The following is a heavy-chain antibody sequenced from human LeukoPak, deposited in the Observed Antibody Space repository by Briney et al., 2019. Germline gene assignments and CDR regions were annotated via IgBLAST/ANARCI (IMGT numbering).Heavy chain of an antibody. CDR2: INPSGGCT. J-gene: IGHJ4*02. CDR1: GYTCTSYH. CDR3: ARSGYCSGGSCYSASPIDY. D-gene: IGHD2-15*01. V-gene: IGHV1-46*01. Sequence: ASVKVSCKASGYTCTSYHMHWVRQAPGQGLEWMEIINPSGGCTNYAQKFQGRVTMTRDTSTSTVYMELSSLRSEDTAVYYCARSGYCSGGSCYSASPIDYWGQGTLVTVSS.